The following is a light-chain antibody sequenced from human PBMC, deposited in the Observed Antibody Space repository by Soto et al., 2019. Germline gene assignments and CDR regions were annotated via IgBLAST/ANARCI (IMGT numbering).Light chain of an antibody. Sequence: SALTQPASVPGCPGQSLTISCTGTSSDVGGYNYVSWYQQHPGKAPQLMIYEVSNRPSGVSNRFSGSKSGNTASLTISGLQAEDEADYYCSSYTSSSTPYVFGTGTKVTVL. J-gene: IGLJ1*01. CDR2: EVS. CDR1: SSDVGGYNY. V-gene: IGLV2-14*01. CDR3: SSYTSSSTPYV.